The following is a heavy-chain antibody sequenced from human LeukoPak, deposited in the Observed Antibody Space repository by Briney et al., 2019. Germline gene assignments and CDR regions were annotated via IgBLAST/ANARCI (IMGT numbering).Heavy chain of an antibody. D-gene: IGHD6-13*01. V-gene: IGHV3-21*01. CDR1: GFTVSSNY. CDR2: ISSSSSYI. J-gene: IGHJ4*02. CDR3: ARGSSSRADY. Sequence: PGGSLRLSCAASGFTVSSNYMSWVRQAPGKGLEWVSSISSSSSYIYYADSVKGRFTISRDNAKNSLYLQMNSLRAEDTAVYYCARGSSSRADYWGQGTLVTVSS.